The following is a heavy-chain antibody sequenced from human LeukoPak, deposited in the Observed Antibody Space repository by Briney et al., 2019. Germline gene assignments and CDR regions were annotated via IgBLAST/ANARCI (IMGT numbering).Heavy chain of an antibody. CDR2: INPKSGAT. D-gene: IGHD5-24*01. V-gene: IGHV1-2*02. CDR1: GYTFSDYL. CDR3: ARDRQGDGFAYFDF. J-gene: IGHJ4*02. Sequence: ASVTVSFKASGYTFSDYLMHWVRQAPGQGLEWMGWINPKSGATSSAQKFQGRVTMTRVTSISTAYMDLTTLTSDDTAVYFCARDRQGDGFAYFDFWGQGTLATVSS.